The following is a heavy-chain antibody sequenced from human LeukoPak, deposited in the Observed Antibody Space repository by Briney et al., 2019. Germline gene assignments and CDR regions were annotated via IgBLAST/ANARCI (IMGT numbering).Heavy chain of an antibody. J-gene: IGHJ4*02. Sequence: ASVKVSCKASGYTFTSYAMHWVRQAPGQRLEWMGWINAGNGNTKYSQKFQGRVTITRDTSASTAYMELSSLRSEDTAVYYCARDQGYYDTLTGYYPTYYFDYWGQGTLVTVSS. CDR2: INAGNGNT. V-gene: IGHV1-3*01. D-gene: IGHD3-9*01. CDR1: GYTFTSYA. CDR3: ARDQGYYDTLTGYYPTYYFDY.